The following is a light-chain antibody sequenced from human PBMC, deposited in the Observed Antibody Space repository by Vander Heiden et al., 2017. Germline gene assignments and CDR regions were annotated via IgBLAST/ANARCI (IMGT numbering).Light chain of an antibody. CDR2: AAS. CDR1: QSISSY. Sequence: DFQMTQSPSSLSASVGDRVTITCRASQSISSYLNWYQQKPGKAPKLLIYAASSLQSGVPSRFSGSGSGTDFTLTISSLQPEDFATYYCQQSDSTPPYTFGQGTKLEIK. V-gene: IGKV1-39*01. J-gene: IGKJ2*01. CDR3: QQSDSTPPYT.